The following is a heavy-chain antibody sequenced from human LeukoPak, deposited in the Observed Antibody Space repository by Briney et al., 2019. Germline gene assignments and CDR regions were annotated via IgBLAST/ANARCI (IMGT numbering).Heavy chain of an antibody. CDR2: IYHSGST. V-gene: IGHV4-30-2*01. D-gene: IGHD1-7*01. CDR3: ARGRTGTTSTREGIVDFDY. CDR1: GGSISGGGYS. J-gene: IGHJ4*02. Sequence: SQTLSLTCAVSGGSISGGGYSWSWIRQPPGKGLEWIGYIYHSGSTYYNPSLKSRVTISVDRSKNQFSLKLSSVTAADTAVYYCARGRTGTTSTREGIVDFDYWGQGTLVTVSS.